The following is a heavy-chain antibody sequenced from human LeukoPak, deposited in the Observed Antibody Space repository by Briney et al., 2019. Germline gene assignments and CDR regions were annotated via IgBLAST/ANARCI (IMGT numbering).Heavy chain of an antibody. CDR3: AVDYGSGSSYYYYGMDV. D-gene: IGHD3-10*01. CDR1: GFTVSSNY. Sequence: PGGSLRLSCAASGFTVSSNYMSWVRQAPGKGLEWVSVIYSGGSTNYADSVKGRFTISRDNSKNTLYLQMNSLRAGDTAVYYCAVDYGSGSSYYYYGMDVWGQGTTVTVSS. J-gene: IGHJ6*02. V-gene: IGHV3-53*01. CDR2: IYSGGST.